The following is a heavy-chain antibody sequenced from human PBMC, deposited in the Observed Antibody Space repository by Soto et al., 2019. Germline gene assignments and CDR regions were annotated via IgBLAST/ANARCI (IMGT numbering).Heavy chain of an antibody. Sequence: ASVKVSCKASGCTFSSYAITWVRQAPGQGLEWMAWISAYSGNTNYAQKFQGRVTMTTDTSTSTAYMELRSLSSDDTAVYYCARDSPASDYWGQGTLVTVS. J-gene: IGHJ4*02. CDR3: ARDSPASDY. CDR2: ISAYSGNT. CDR1: GCTFSSYA. V-gene: IGHV1-18*01.